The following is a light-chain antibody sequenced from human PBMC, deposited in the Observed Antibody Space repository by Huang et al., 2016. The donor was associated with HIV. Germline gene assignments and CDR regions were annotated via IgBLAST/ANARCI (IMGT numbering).Light chain of an antibody. CDR1: QNVRSN. V-gene: IGKV3D-15*01. CDR2: ETS. CDR3: QQYDNWPPGLT. Sequence: EIVMTQSPATLSVSPGGGATLSCRASQNVRSNLAWYQQTPGQAPRPLIYETSTRASGVPARFSGSGSGTEFTLTISGLQSEDFAVYYCQQYDNWPPGLTFGGGTKVEI. J-gene: IGKJ4*01.